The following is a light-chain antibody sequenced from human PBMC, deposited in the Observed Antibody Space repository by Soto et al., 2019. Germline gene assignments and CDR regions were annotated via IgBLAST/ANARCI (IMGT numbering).Light chain of an antibody. CDR1: QDISSY. CDR2: AAS. J-gene: IGKJ1*01. CDR3: QQLNTYPPWT. Sequence: DIQMTQSPSSLSASVGDRVTITCQASQDISSYLAWYQQKPGKAPELLIYAASTLQSGVPSRFSGSGSGTDFTLTISSLQPEDSATYYCQQLNTYPPWTFGQGTKVDIK. V-gene: IGKV1-9*01.